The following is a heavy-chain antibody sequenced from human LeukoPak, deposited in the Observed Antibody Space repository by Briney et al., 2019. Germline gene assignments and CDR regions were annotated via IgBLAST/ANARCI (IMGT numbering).Heavy chain of an antibody. CDR1: GFTFDDYA. J-gene: IGHJ6*03. V-gene: IGHV3-20*04. D-gene: IGHD2-21*01. CDR2: INWSGGNT. Sequence: GGSLRLSCAASGFTFDDYAMSWVRQAPGKGPEWVSAINWSGGNTAYADSVKGRFTISRDNTKNSLYLQMNSLRAEDTALYYCARDRLFDSYNYYMDVWGKGTTVTVSS. CDR3: ARDRLFDSYNYYMDV.